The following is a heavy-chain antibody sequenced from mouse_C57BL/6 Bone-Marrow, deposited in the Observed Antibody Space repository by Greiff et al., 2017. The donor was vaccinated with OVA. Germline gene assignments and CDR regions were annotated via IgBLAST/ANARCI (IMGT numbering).Heavy chain of an antibody. V-gene: IGHV5-4*01. CDR2: ISAGGSCT. CDR3: ARDLIITVVATDWYFDV. CDR1: GFTFSSYA. J-gene: IGHJ1*03. D-gene: IGHD1-1*01. Sequence: EVQRVEPGGGLVKPGGSLKLSCAASGFTFSSYAMSWVRQTPEQGLEWVATISAGGSCTYYPDNVKGRFTISRDNAKNNLYLQMSHLKSGDTAIYYCARDLIITVVATDWYFDVWGTGTTVTVSS.